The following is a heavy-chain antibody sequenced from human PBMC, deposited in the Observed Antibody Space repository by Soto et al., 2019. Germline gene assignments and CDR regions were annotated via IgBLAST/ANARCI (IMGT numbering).Heavy chain of an antibody. CDR2: IHPGDSDT. CDR1: GYFFSSQW. Sequence: PGESLKISCKGSGYFFSSQWIAWVRLMPGKDLEWMGIIHPGDSDTRYSPSFQGQVTISVDGSINTAYLQSRSLEASDTAVYYCASPGHNRDRPLAFWGXGSPVNVSS. J-gene: IGHJ6*01. CDR3: ASPGHNRDRPLAF. V-gene: IGHV5-51*01. D-gene: IGHD1-1*01.